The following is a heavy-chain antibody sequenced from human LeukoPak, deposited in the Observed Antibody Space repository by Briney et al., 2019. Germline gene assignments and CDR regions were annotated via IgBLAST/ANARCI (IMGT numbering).Heavy chain of an antibody. Sequence: AESLQSFSKGSGYSFTSYCIAWVRQMPGKGLEWMGTIDPSDSYTNYSPSFQGHVTISADRSISTAYLQWSSLKASDTAMYYCAILYGDYPDYWGQGTLVTVSS. CDR2: IDPSDSYT. CDR3: AILYGDYPDY. D-gene: IGHD4-17*01. J-gene: IGHJ4*02. V-gene: IGHV5-10-1*01. CDR1: GYSFTSYC.